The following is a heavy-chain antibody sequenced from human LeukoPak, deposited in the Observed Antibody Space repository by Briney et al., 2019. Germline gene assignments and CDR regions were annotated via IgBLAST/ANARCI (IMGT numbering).Heavy chain of an antibody. J-gene: IGHJ4*02. D-gene: IGHD2-2*01. CDR3: VRGGCTSTSCYDG. V-gene: IGHV3-33*01. Sequence: PGRSLRLSCAASGFTFSSFCMHWVRQAPGKGLEWVAVIWYDGSNKYYADSVKGRFTISRDNSKNTVFLQMNSLRAEDTAVYYCVRGGCTSTSCYDGWGQGALVTVSS. CDR2: IWYDGSNK. CDR1: GFTFSSFC.